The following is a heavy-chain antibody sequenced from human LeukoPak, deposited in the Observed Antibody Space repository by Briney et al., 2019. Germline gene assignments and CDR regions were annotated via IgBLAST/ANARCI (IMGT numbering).Heavy chain of an antibody. J-gene: IGHJ4*02. V-gene: IGHV3-11*01. D-gene: IGHD5-12*01. CDR3: ARDSADYSGYPENYFDY. Sequence: RGSLRLSCAASGFTFSDYYMSWIRQAPGKGLEWVSYIRSSGSTIYYADSVKGRFTISRDNAKKSLYLQMKSLRAEDTAVYYCARDSADYSGYPENYFDYWGQGTLVTVSS. CDR2: IRSSGSTI. CDR1: GFTFSDYY.